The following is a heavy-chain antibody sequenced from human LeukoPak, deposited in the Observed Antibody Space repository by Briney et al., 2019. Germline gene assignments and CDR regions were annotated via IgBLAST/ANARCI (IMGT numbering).Heavy chain of an antibody. D-gene: IGHD4-17*01. J-gene: IGHJ4*02. Sequence: GGSLRLSCAASGFTFSSYWMSWVRQAPGKGLEWVANIKQDGSEKYYVDSVKGRFTISRDNAKNSLYLQMNSLRAEDTAVYYCARRSGYGDYDFDYWGQGTLVTVSS. CDR1: GFTFSSYW. CDR2: IKQDGSEK. V-gene: IGHV3-7*01. CDR3: ARRSGYGDYDFDY.